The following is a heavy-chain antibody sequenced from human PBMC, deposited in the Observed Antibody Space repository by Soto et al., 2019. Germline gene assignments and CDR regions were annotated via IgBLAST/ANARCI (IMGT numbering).Heavy chain of an antibody. CDR1: GFTFSSYE. CDR3: VRRATLRYHGMDV. J-gene: IGHJ6*02. V-gene: IGHV3-30*04. Sequence: PGGSLRLSCAASGFTFSSYEMHWVRQTPGKGLEWVAIISYDGSNKYYADSVKGRFTFSRDNSKNMMYLQMNSLRHEDAAVYYCVRRATLRYHGMDVWGQGTAVTVSS. CDR2: ISYDGSNK.